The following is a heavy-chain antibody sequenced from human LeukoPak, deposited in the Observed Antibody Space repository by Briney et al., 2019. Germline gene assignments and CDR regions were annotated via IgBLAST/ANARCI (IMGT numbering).Heavy chain of an antibody. CDR2: IWYDGSNK. D-gene: IGHD6-19*01. V-gene: IGHV3-33*01. CDR3: ARPRGLRGSGWYSHFDY. Sequence: GGSLRPSCAASGFTFSSYGMHWVRQAPGKGLEWVAVIWYDGSNKYYADSVKGRFTISRDNSKNTLYLQMNSLRAEDTAVYYCARPRGLRGSGWYSHFDYWGQGTLVTVSS. CDR1: GFTFSSYG. J-gene: IGHJ4*02.